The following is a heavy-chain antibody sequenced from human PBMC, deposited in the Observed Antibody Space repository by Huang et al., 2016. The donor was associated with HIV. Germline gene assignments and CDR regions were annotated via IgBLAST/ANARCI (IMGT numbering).Heavy chain of an antibody. CDR1: GFTFSGYW. CDR3: VRDPRIQSWLNYFDY. D-gene: IGHD3-22*01. CDR2: INSDGSSS. V-gene: IGHV3-74*01. J-gene: IGHJ4*02. Sequence: EVQLVESGGGLVQPGGSLRLSCAASGFTFSGYWMHWVRQAPGKGVVWVSRINSDGSSSGYADSVKGRFTISRDNAKNTLYLQMNSLRAEDTAVYYCVRDPRIQSWLNYFDYWGQGTLVSVSS.